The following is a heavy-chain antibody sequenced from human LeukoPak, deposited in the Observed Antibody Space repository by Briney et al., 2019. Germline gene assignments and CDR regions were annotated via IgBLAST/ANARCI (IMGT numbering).Heavy chain of an antibody. D-gene: IGHD5-18*01. J-gene: IGHJ4*02. CDR3: AREWEIQLWSNFDY. V-gene: IGHV3-21*01. CDR1: GFTFSSYS. Sequence: GGSLRLSCAASGFTFSSYSMNWVRQAPGKGLEWVSSISSSSSYIYYADSVKGRFTISRDNAKNSLYLQTNGLRAEDTAVYYCAREWEIQLWSNFDYWGQGTLVTVSS. CDR2: ISSSSSYI.